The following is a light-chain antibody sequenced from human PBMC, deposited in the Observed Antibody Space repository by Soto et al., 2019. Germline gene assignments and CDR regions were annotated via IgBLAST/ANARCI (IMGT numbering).Light chain of an antibody. Sequence: QSALTPPASVSGSPGQSITISCTGTSSDVGAYNFVSWYQQHPGKVPKLMIFDVSSRPSGVSDRFSGSKSGNTASLTISGLQAEDEGDYYCSSYTSSSTHGFGSGTKVTVL. CDR3: SSYTSSSTHG. J-gene: IGLJ1*01. CDR2: DVS. CDR1: SSDVGAYNF. V-gene: IGLV2-14*03.